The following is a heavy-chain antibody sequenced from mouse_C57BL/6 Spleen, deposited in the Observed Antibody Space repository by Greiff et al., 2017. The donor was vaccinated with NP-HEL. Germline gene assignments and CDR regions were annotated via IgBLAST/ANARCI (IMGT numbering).Heavy chain of an antibody. D-gene: IGHD2-3*01. Sequence: QVQLQQPGAELVRPGSSVKLSCKASGYTFTSYWMDWVKQRPGQGLEWIGNIYPSDSETHYNQKFKDKATLTVDKSSSTAYMQLSSLTSEDSAVYYCASRDCYYDYYAMDYWGQGTSVTVSS. J-gene: IGHJ4*01. CDR1: GYTFTSYW. CDR2: IYPSDSET. V-gene: IGHV1-61*01. CDR3: ASRDCYYDYYAMDY.